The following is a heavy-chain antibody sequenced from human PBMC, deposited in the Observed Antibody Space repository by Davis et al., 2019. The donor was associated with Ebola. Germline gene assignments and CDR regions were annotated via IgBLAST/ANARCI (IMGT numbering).Heavy chain of an antibody. CDR1: GGSFSGYY. D-gene: IGHD7-27*01. J-gene: IGHJ6*02. CDR3: ARERPGDGMDV. V-gene: IGHV4-34*01. CDR2: INHSGST. Sequence: MPSETLSLTCAVYGGSFSGYYWSWIHQPPGKGLEWIGEINHSGSTNYNPSLKSRVTISVDTSKNQFSLKLSSVTAADTAVYYCARERPGDGMDVWGQGTTVTVSS.